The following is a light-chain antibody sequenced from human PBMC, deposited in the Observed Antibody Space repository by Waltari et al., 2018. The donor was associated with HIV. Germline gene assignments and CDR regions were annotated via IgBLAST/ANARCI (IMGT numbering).Light chain of an antibody. CDR2: EVS. V-gene: IGLV2-23*02. CDR3: SSYAGSNTVV. J-gene: IGLJ2*01. Sequence: QSALTQPASVSGSPGQSITISCTGSSSDVGSYKLVFWYQQRPDKAPKLIIYEVSKRPSGVSDRFSGSKSGHTASLTISGLQTEDEGDYYCSSYAGSNTVVFGGGTMLTVL. CDR1: SSDVGSYKL.